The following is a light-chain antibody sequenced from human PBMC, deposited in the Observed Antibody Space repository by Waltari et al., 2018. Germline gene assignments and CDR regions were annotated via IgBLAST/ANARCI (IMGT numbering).Light chain of an antibody. V-gene: IGKV4-1*01. J-gene: IGKJ5*01. CDR2: WAS. Sequence: DFVMTQSPDSLALSLGERATINCKSSQSLLYSSDNKNYLTWYQQKPGQPPKLLIYWASTRESGVPDRFSGSGSGTDFTLTISSLQADDVAVYYCQQYYTTPSFGQGTRLEIK. CDR3: QQYYTTPS. CDR1: QSLLYSSDNKNY.